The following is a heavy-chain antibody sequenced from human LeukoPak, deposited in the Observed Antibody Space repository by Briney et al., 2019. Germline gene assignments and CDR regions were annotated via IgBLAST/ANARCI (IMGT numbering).Heavy chain of an antibody. Sequence: SETLSLTCTVSGGSISSYYWSWIPQPAGKGLEWIGRIYTSGSTIYNPSLKSRVTISVDTSKNQFSLKLSSVTAADTAFYYCASQGHHGKIVGTTLSYFYMDVWGKGTTVTVSS. CDR1: GGSISSYY. J-gene: IGHJ6*03. D-gene: IGHD1-26*01. CDR2: IYTSGST. V-gene: IGHV4-4*07. CDR3: ASQGHHGKIVGTTLSYFYMDV.